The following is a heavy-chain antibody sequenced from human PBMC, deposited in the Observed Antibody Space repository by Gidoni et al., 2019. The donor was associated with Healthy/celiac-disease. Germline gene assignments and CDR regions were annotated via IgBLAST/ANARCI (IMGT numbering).Heavy chain of an antibody. D-gene: IGHD6-13*01. J-gene: IGHJ4*02. V-gene: IGHV1-18*01. Sequence: MGWISAYNGNTNYAQKLQGRVTMTTDTSTSTAYMELRSLRSDDTAVYYCARDQRLVPDYWGQGTLVTVSS. CDR3: ARDQRLVPDY. CDR2: ISAYNGNT.